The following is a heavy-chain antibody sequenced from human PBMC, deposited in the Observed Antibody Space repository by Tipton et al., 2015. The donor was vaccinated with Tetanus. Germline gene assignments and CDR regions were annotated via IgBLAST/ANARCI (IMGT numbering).Heavy chain of an antibody. CDR2: ISAYNGGT. Sequence: QSGPEVKEPGASVKVSCKASGYNFVNFGISWVRQAPGQGLEWMGWISAYNGGTNSAQKFQGRVTMTRDTSISTAYMEVSRLRSDDTAIYYCARGMDYDSSGIDDFWGQGTLVTVSS. CDR3: ARGMDYDSSGIDDF. D-gene: IGHD3-22*01. J-gene: IGHJ4*02. V-gene: IGHV1-2*02. CDR1: GYNFVNFG.